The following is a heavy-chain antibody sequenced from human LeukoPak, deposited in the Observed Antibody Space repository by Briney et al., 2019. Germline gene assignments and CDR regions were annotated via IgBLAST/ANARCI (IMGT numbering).Heavy chain of an antibody. CDR1: GGSISSYY. Sequence: SETLSLTCTVSGGSISSYYWGWIRQPPGKGLEWIGSIYYSGSTYYNPSLKSRVTISVDTSKNQFSLKLSSVTAADTAVYYCARGKGLIVATDFDYWGQGTLVTVSS. D-gene: IGHD5-12*01. V-gene: IGHV4-39*07. CDR3: ARGKGLIVATDFDY. CDR2: IYYSGST. J-gene: IGHJ4*02.